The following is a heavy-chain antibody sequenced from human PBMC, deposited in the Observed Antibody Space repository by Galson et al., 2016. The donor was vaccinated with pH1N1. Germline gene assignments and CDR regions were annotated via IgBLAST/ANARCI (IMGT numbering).Heavy chain of an antibody. D-gene: IGHD1-1*01. CDR1: GFIFSNSW. J-gene: IGHJ6*02. Sequence: SLRLSCAASGFIFSNSWMHWVRQAPGKGLEWVANIKQDGSEKHYVDSVKGRFTISRDNAKNTLFLQMNSLRAADTAVYYCATEPDWSLDVWGRGTTVIVSS. CDR3: ATEPDWSLDV. CDR2: IKQDGSEK. V-gene: IGHV3-7*03.